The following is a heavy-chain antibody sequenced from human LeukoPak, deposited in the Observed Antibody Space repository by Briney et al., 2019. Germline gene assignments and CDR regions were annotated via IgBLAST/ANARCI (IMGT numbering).Heavy chain of an antibody. Sequence: GGSLRLSCAASGFTFSSYAMHWVRQAPGKGLEWVAVISYDGSNKYYADSVKGRFTISRDNSKNTLYLQMNSLRAEDTAVYYCARDGGVPAFDIWGQGTMVTVSS. D-gene: IGHD3-16*01. CDR3: ARDGGVPAFDI. CDR2: ISYDGSNK. V-gene: IGHV3-30-3*01. J-gene: IGHJ3*02. CDR1: GFTFSSYA.